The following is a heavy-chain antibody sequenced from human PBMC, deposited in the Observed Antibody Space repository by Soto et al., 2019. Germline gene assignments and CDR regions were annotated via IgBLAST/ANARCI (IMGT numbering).Heavy chain of an antibody. Sequence: PSLTCAVSGGSISSGGYSWSWIRQPPGKGLEWIGYIYHSGSTYYNPSLKSRVTISVDRSKNQFSLKLSSVTAADTAVYYCARELEPYYDSSGYYGGYFDYWGQGTLVTVSS. V-gene: IGHV4-30-2*01. CDR3: ARELEPYYDSSGYYGGYFDY. J-gene: IGHJ4*02. D-gene: IGHD3-22*01. CDR1: GGSISSGGYS. CDR2: IYHSGST.